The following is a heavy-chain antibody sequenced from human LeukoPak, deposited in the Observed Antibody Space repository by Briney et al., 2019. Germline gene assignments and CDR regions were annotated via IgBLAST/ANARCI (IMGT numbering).Heavy chain of an antibody. D-gene: IGHD3-9*01. Sequence: GGSLRLSCAASGFIFSNYAMSWVRQAPGKGLEWVSSISSSAGITYYADSVKGRFTISRDNSKNSLYLQMNSLRAEDTAVYYCARDNDLLRYFDWPLDYWGQGTLVTVSS. J-gene: IGHJ4*02. CDR2: ISSSAGIT. V-gene: IGHV3-23*01. CDR1: GFIFSNYA. CDR3: ARDNDLLRYFDWPLDY.